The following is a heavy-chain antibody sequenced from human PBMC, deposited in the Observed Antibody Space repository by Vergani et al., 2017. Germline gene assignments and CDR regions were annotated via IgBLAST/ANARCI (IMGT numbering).Heavy chain of an antibody. CDR3: ARGKPGFWSGYYIGGWFDP. Sequence: QVQLQQWGAGLLKPSETLSLTCAVYGGSFSGYYWSWIRQPPGKGLEWIGEINHSGSTYYNPSLKSRVTISVDTSKNQFSLKLSAVTAADTAVYYCARGKPGFWSGYYIGGWFDPWGQGTLVTVSS. CDR2: INHSGST. D-gene: IGHD3-3*01. CDR1: GGSFSGYY. V-gene: IGHV4-34*01. J-gene: IGHJ5*02.